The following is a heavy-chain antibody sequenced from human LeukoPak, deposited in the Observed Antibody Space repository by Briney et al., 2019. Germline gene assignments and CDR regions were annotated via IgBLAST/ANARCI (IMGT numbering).Heavy chain of an antibody. CDR1: GFTFSSYG. D-gene: IGHD1-14*01. J-gene: IGHJ4*02. CDR2: IRYDGSNK. Sequence: GGSLRLSCAASGFTFSSYGMHWVRQAPGKGLEWVAFIRYDGSNKYYVGSVKGRFTISRDNSKNTLYLHINSLRAEDTAVYYCVKDNPLDYWGQGTLVIVSS. CDR3: VKDNPLDY. V-gene: IGHV3-30*02.